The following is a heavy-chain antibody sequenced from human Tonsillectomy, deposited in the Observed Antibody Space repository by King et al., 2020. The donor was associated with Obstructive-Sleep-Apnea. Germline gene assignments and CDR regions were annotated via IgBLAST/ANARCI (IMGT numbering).Heavy chain of an antibody. J-gene: IGHJ4*02. CDR3: ARGRDLYYDSSGIDY. V-gene: IGHV4-59*01. D-gene: IGHD3-22*01. Sequence: QLQESGPRLVKPSETLSLTCTVSDGSISSYYWNWIRQPPGKGLEWIGYIYYSGSTNYNPSLKGRVTISVDTSKNQLSLKLTSVTAADTAVYYCARGRDLYYDSSGIDYWGQGTLVTVSS. CDR2: IYYSGST. CDR1: DGSISSYY.